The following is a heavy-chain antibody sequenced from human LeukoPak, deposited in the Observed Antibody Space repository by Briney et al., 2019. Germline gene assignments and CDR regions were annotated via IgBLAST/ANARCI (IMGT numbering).Heavy chain of an antibody. V-gene: IGHV1-69*02. CDR2: IIPILGIA. CDR3: ASMGIAVAGWNTYYFDY. Sequence: SVKVSCKASGGTFSSYTISWVRQAPGQGLEWMGRIIPILGIANYAQEFQGRVTITADKSTSTAYMELSSLRSEDTAVYYCASMGIAVAGWNTYYFDYWGQGTLVTVSS. D-gene: IGHD6-19*01. J-gene: IGHJ4*02. CDR1: GGTFSSYT.